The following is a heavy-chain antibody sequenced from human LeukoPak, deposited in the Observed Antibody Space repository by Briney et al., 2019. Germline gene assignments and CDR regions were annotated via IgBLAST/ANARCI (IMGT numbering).Heavy chain of an antibody. D-gene: IGHD3-22*01. CDR3: ARAAYYDSSGYYGAFDI. J-gene: IGHJ3*02. CDR1: GGSISSYY. Sequence: SETLSLTCTVSGGSISSYYWSWIRQPPGKGLEWIGYIYYSGSTNYNPSLKSRVTISVDTSKNQFSLKLSSVTAADTAVYYCARAAYYDSSGYYGAFDIWGQGTMVTVSS. CDR2: IYYSGST. V-gene: IGHV4-59*01.